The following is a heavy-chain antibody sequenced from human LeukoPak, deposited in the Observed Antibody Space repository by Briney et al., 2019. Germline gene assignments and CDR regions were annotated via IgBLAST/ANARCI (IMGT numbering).Heavy chain of an antibody. CDR3: AKHKIAWRTFDC. J-gene: IGHJ4*02. D-gene: IGHD1/OR15-1a*01. CDR2: IKEDGSQI. V-gene: IGHV3-7*01. CDR1: GFTFSSYS. Sequence: GGSLRLSCAASGFTFSSYSMNWVRQAPGKGLEWVANIKEDGSQINHVDSVKGRFTISRDNAKNSLYLQMNSLRVEDTAVYYCAKHKIAWRTFDCWGQGTLVTVSS.